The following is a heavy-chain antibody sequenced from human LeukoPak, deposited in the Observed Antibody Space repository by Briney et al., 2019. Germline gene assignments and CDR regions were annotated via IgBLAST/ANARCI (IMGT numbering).Heavy chain of an antibody. CDR3: ARDPLDISRWANAFDI. CDR2: ISYNGNQ. J-gene: IGHJ3*02. CDR1: GFTFSTYD. V-gene: IGHV3-30*19. Sequence: GGSLRLSCAASGFTFSTYDIHWVRQAPVKALEWVAFISYNGNQKYGDSVKGRFTISRDNSKNTLYLQMNGLRPEDTAVYYCARDPLDISRWANAFDIWGQGTMVTVSS. D-gene: IGHD2-2*03.